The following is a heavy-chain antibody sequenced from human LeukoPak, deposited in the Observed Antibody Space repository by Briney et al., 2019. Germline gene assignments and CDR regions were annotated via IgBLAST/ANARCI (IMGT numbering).Heavy chain of an antibody. Sequence: GGSLRLSCAASGFTVSSTYMSWVRQAPGKGLEWVSIIYSGGSTYYADSVKGRFTISRDNSKNTLYLQMNSLRAEDTAVYYCARDKDHGSGSHDYWGQGTLVTVSS. CDR2: IYSGGST. CDR1: GFTVSSTY. CDR3: ARDKDHGSGSHDY. J-gene: IGHJ4*02. V-gene: IGHV3-66*01. D-gene: IGHD3-10*01.